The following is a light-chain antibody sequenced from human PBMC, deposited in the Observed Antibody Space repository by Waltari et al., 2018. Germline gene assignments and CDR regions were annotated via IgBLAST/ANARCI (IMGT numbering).Light chain of an antibody. CDR1: QRISRY. CDR2: AAS. Sequence: IVLTQSPGSLSLSPGERATLSCRASQRISRYLAWYQQKPGQAPRLLIYAASSWATGIPYRFSGSGSGTDFSLTISRLEPEDFAVYFCQNHERLPAVFGQGTKVEIK. V-gene: IGKV3-20*01. CDR3: QNHERLPAV. J-gene: IGKJ1*01.